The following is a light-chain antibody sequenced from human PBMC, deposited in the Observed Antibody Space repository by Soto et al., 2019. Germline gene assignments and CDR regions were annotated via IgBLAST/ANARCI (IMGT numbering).Light chain of an antibody. Sequence: QPVLTQSPSASASLGASVKRTCTLSSGDSSYAIAWHQQQPEKGPRYLMKVDSDGSHNKGDGISDRFSGSRSGTERYLTISSLQSEDEADYYCQTWGTGSHVVFGGGTKLTVL. V-gene: IGLV4-69*01. CDR2: VDSDGSH. CDR1: SGDSSYA. J-gene: IGLJ2*01. CDR3: QTWGTGSHVV.